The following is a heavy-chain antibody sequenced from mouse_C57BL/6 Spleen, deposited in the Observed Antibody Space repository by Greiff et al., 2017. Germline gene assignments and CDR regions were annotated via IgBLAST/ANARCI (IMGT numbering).Heavy chain of an antibody. CDR1: GYSITSGYY. Sequence: EVKVEESGPGLVKPSQSLSLTCSVTGYSITSGYYWNWIRQFPGNKLEWMGYISYDGSNNYNPSLKNRISITRDTSKNQFFLKLNSVTTEDTATYYCAREGLGRWYFDYWGQGTTLTVSS. CDR2: ISYDGSN. J-gene: IGHJ2*01. V-gene: IGHV3-6*01. D-gene: IGHD4-1*01. CDR3: AREGLGRWYFDY.